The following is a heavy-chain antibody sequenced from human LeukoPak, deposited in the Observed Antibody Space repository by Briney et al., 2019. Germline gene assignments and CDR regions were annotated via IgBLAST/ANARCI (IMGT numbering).Heavy chain of an antibody. D-gene: IGHD3-3*01. CDR3: AREDYNFL. CDR2: IHYSGST. CDR1: GGSISSSSYY. J-gene: IGHJ4*02. Sequence: SETLSLTCTVSGGSISSSSYYWGWIRQPPGKGLEYIGHIHYSGSTYYSPSLKSRVTMSVDTSKNQFSLKLNSVTAADTAVYYCAREDYNFLWGQGTLVTVSS. V-gene: IGHV4-39*07.